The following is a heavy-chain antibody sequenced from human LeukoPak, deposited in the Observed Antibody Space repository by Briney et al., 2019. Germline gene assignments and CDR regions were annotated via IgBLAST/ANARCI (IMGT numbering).Heavy chain of an antibody. CDR1: GYTFTSYD. V-gene: IGHV1-8*01. Sequence: ASVKASCKASGYTFTSYDINWVRQATGQGLEWMGWMNPNSGNTGYAQKFQGRVTMTRNTSISTAYMELSSLRSEDTAVYYCARGFSGIAVAGTWGQGTLVTVSS. D-gene: IGHD6-19*01. J-gene: IGHJ5*02. CDR3: ARGFSGIAVAGT. CDR2: MNPNSGNT.